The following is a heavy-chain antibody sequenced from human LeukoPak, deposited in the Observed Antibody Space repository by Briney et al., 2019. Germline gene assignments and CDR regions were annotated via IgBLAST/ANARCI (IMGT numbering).Heavy chain of an antibody. J-gene: IGHJ4*02. D-gene: IGHD2-2*01. V-gene: IGHV1-3*01. CDR1: GYTFSHYE. Sequence: ASVKVSCKASGYTFSHYEMHWVRQAPGQGLEWMGWINPAKGNTKYSQKFQGRVTITRDTAASTAYMELSSLTSEDTAIYYCARVDCSTTSCHWVFDYWGQGTLVTVSS. CDR2: INPAKGNT. CDR3: ARVDCSTTSCHWVFDY.